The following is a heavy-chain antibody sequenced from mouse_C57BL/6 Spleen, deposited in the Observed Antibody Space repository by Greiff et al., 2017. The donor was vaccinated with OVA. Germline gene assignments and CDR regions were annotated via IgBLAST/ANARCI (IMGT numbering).Heavy chain of an antibody. V-gene: IGHV1-54*01. CDR3: AREDYDERGVDY. Sequence: QVQLQQSGAELVRPGPSVKVSCKASGYAFTNYLIEWVKQRPGQGLEWIGVINPGSGGTNYNEKFKGKATLTADKSSSTADMQLSSLTSEDSAVYFCAREDYDERGVDYWGQGTTLTVSS. D-gene: IGHD2-4*01. J-gene: IGHJ2*01. CDR2: INPGSGGT. CDR1: GYAFTNYL.